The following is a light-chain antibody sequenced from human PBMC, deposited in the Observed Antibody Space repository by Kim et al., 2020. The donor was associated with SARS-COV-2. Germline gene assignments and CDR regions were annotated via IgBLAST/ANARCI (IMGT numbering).Light chain of an antibody. CDR3: QHYRT. V-gene: IGKV3-20*01. J-gene: IGKJ1*01. Sequence: TLSLSPGERATLSCRASQSVSSSYLAWYQQKPGQAPRLLIYGASSRATGIPDRFSGSGSGTDFTLTISRLEPEDFVVYYCQHYRTFGQGTKVDIK. CDR1: QSVSSSY. CDR2: GAS.